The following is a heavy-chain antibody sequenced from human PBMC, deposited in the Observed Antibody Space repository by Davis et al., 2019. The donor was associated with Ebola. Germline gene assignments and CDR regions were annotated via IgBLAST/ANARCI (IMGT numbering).Heavy chain of an antibody. D-gene: IGHD5-18*01. J-gene: IGHJ4*02. CDR3: ARGHNYGFEY. V-gene: IGHV1-2*06. CDR2: VISNSGDT. Sequence: ASVKVSCKASGYTFTDYNIHWVRQAPGHGLEWMGRVISNSGDTNYAQNFQGRVTMTRDTSLSTAYMELSRLTSDDTAMYYCARGHNYGFEYWGQGTLVAVSS. CDR1: GYTFTDYN.